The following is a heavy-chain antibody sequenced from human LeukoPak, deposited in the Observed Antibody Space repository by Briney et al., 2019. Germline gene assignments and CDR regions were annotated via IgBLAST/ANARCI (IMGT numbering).Heavy chain of an antibody. D-gene: IGHD3-10*01. V-gene: IGHV3-23*01. CDR3: VVEGDYYGLEYYFDY. Sequence: PGGSLSLSSAAYGLTFSSDTIIWVRQAPGKGLEWVSTISGSGVNTYYADSVKGQFTISRDNAKNSLYLQMNSLRAEDTAVYYCVVEGDYYGLEYYFDYWGQGSLVTVSS. CDR2: ISGSGVNT. J-gene: IGHJ4*02. CDR1: GLTFSSDT.